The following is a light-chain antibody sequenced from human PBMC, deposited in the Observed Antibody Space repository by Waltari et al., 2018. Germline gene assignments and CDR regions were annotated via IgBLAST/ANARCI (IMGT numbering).Light chain of an antibody. Sequence: DVVMTQSPLSLPVTPGEPAPISCLSSQSLLASNGDNYLNWYLQKPGQSPQVLMYMGSYRASGVPDRFSGSGSGTDFTLKVSRVEAEDVGVYYCMQAAHAPITFGQGTRLELK. CDR2: MGS. V-gene: IGKV2-28*01. CDR3: MQAAHAPIT. CDR1: QSLLASNGDNY. J-gene: IGKJ5*01.